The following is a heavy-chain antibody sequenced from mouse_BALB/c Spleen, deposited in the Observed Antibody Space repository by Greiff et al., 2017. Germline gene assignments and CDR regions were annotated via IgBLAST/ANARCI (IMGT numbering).Heavy chain of an antibody. D-gene: IGHD3-1*01. Sequence: EVQGVESGGGLVQPGGSLKLSCAASGFDFSRYWMSWVRQAPGKGLEWIGEINPDSSTINYTPSLKDKFIISRDNAKNTLYLQMSKVRSEDTALYYCARGLGRFAYWGQGTLVTVSA. CDR3: ARGLGRFAY. V-gene: IGHV4-1*02. CDR1: GFDFSRYW. J-gene: IGHJ3*01. CDR2: INPDSSTI.